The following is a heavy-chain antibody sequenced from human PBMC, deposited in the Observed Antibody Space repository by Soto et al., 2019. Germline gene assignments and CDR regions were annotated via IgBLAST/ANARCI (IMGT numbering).Heavy chain of an antibody. J-gene: IGHJ4*02. CDR1: GFTFSTYT. D-gene: IGHD2-15*01. CDR3: AREGTYCDGGSCFYPPFFDY. Sequence: EVHLVESGGGLVEPGGSLRLFCAASGFTFSTYTMTWVRQAPGKGLEWVSSISSTSAYMYYADSVKGRLTISRDNPKKSVYLQMNGLRAEDTAVYYCAREGTYCDGGSCFYPPFFDYCCQGTLVTVSS. CDR2: ISSTSAYM. V-gene: IGHV3-21*01.